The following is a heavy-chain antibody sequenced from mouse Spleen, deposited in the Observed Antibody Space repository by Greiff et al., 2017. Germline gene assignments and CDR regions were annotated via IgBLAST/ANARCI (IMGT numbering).Heavy chain of an antibody. CDR2: IYPGSGST. CDR3: ARKISPYYYGSSHYFDY. CDR1: GYTFTSYW. J-gene: IGHJ2*01. Sequence: QVQLQQPGAELVKPGASVKMSCKASGYTFTSYWITWVKQRPGQGLEWIGDIYPGSGSTNYNEKFKSKATLTVDTSSSTAYMQLSSLTSEDSAVYYCARKISPYYYGSSHYFDYWGQGTTLTVSS. V-gene: IGHV1-55*01. D-gene: IGHD1-1*01.